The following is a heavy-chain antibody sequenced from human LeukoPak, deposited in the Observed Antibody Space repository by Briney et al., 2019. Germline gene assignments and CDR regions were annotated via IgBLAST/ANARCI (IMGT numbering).Heavy chain of an antibody. Sequence: PGGSLRLSCAASGFTFSSYGMHWVRQAPGKGLEWVANIKQDGSEKYYVDSVKGRLTISRDNAKNSLDLQMNSLRAEDTAVYYCARGFTGIWGQGTMVTVSS. CDR1: GFTFSSYG. D-gene: IGHD3-10*01. J-gene: IGHJ3*02. V-gene: IGHV3-7*01. CDR2: IKQDGSEK. CDR3: ARGFTGI.